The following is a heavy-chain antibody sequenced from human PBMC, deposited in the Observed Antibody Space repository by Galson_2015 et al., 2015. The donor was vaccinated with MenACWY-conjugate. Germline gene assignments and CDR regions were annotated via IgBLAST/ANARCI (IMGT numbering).Heavy chain of an antibody. CDR1: GFTFSSYG. D-gene: IGHD2-2*01. Sequence: SLRFSCAASGFTFSSYGMHWVRQAPGKGLEWVAVISYDGSNKYYADSVKGRFTTSRDNSKNTLYLQMNSLRAEDTAVYYCAKDVGYCSSTSCFSFDYWGQGTLVTVSS. CDR2: ISYDGSNK. V-gene: IGHV3-30*18. CDR3: AKDVGYCSSTSCFSFDY. J-gene: IGHJ4*02.